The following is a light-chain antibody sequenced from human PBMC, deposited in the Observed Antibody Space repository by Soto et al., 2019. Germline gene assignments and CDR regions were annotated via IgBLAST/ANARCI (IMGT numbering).Light chain of an antibody. CDR1: QGISSY. CDR2: DAS. Sequence: IQLTQSPSSLSASVGDRVTITCRASQGISSYLAWYQQKPGKAPKLLIYDASNLETGVPSRFSGSGSGTDFNLTISSLQPEDIATYYCQQYDSLPRTFGQGTKVDIK. CDR3: QQYDSLPRT. V-gene: IGKV1-33*01. J-gene: IGKJ1*01.